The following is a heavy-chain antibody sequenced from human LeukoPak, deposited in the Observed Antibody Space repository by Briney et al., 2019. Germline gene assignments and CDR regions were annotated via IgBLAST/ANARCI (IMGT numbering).Heavy chain of an antibody. V-gene: IGHV3-30*02. CDR2: IRYDGSNK. CDR1: GFTFSSYG. Sequence: GGSLRLSCAASGFTFSSYGMHWVRQAPGKGLEWVALIRYDGSNKYYADSVKGRFTISRDNSKNTLYLQMNSLRAEDTAVYYCAKSLAVAGSFDLDYWGQGTLVTVSS. CDR3: AKSLAVAGSFDLDY. J-gene: IGHJ4*02. D-gene: IGHD6-19*01.